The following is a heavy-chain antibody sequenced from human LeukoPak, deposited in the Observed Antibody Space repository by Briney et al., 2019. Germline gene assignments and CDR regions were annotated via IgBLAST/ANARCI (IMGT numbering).Heavy chain of an antibody. J-gene: IGHJ6*02. Sequence: GGSLRLSCAASGFTFSSYAMHWVRQAPGKGLEWVAVISYDGSNKYYADSVKGRFTISRDNSKNTLYLQMNSLRAEDTAVYYCARVGPDSSSLYVSPQYYYYGMDVWGQGTTVTVSS. CDR3: ARVGPDSSSLYVSPQYYYYGMDV. D-gene: IGHD6-13*01. V-gene: IGHV3-30*04. CDR2: ISYDGSNK. CDR1: GFTFSSYA.